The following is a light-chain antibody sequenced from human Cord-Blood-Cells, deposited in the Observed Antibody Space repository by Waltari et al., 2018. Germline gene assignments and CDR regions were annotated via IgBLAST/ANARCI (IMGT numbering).Light chain of an antibody. CDR1: QSVSSY. CDR3: QQRSNWPPIP. V-gene: IGKV3-11*01. CDR2: DAS. J-gene: IGKJ5*01. Sequence: ELVLTQSPATLSLSPGERATLSCRASQSVSSYLAWYQQKPGQAPRLLIYDASNRATGIPARFSGSGSGTDCTLTISSLEPDDFAVYYCQQRSNWPPIPFGQGTRLEIK.